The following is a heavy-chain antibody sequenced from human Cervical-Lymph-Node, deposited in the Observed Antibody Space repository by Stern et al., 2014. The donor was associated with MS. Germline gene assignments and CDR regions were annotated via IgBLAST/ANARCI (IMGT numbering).Heavy chain of an antibody. CDR1: EFTFNEHS. Sequence: VQLVESGGGVVQPGRSLRLSCAASEFTFNEHSMHWVRPTPGKGLEWVAIISYDGGNAYYADAVKGRFTISRDNSKNTLYLQMNTLRAEDTAVYYCTASASCGGDCYSGAFDYWGQGTLVTVSS. J-gene: IGHJ4*02. V-gene: IGHV3-30-3*01. CDR3: TASASCGGDCYSGAFDY. CDR2: ISYDGGNA. D-gene: IGHD2-21*01.